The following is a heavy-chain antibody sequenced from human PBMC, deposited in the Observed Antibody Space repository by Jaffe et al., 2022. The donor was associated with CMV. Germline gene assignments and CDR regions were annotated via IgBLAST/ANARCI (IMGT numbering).Heavy chain of an antibody. Sequence: QLQLQESGPGLVKPSETLSLTCTVSGGSISSSSYYWGWIRQPPGKGLEWIGSIYYSGSTYYNPSLKSRVTISVDTSKNQFSLKLSSVTAADTAVYYCARHVSGYYYDSSGYYYGMNYYYYYMDVWGKGTTVTVSS. D-gene: IGHD3-22*01. CDR3: ARHVSGYYYDSSGYYYGMNYYYYYMDV. CDR2: IYYSGST. J-gene: IGHJ6*03. CDR1: GGSISSSSYY. V-gene: IGHV4-39*01.